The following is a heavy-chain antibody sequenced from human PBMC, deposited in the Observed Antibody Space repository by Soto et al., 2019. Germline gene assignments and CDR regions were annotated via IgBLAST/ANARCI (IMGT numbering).Heavy chain of an antibody. V-gene: IGHV3-15*07. J-gene: IGHJ4*02. D-gene: IGHD2-2*01. Sequence: EVQVVESGGGLVKPGGSLRLSCAASGFGFTNSWMNWVRQAPGKGLEWVGRIKSKNDGGTTDYAAPVQGRFTISRDDSKTTIYLQMNSLKTEDTAVYYSTSAGQYCTSTTCKAYWGQGTPVTVSS. CDR2: IKSKNDGGTT. CDR1: GFGFTNSW. CDR3: TSAGQYCTSTTCKAY.